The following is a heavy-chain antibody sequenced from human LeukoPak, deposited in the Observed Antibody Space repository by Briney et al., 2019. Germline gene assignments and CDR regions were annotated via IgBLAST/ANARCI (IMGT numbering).Heavy chain of an antibody. CDR3: ARRGYYDYSGYDY. CDR2: ISSGSTDI. J-gene: IGHJ4*02. CDR1: GFTFSNYA. Sequence: GGSLRLSCAASGFTFSNYAMNWVRQAPGKGLEWVSSISSGSTDIYYADSVKGRFTISRDNAKNSLYLQMNSLRAEDTAVYYCARRGYYDYSGYDYWGQGTLVTVSS. D-gene: IGHD3-22*01. V-gene: IGHV3-21*01.